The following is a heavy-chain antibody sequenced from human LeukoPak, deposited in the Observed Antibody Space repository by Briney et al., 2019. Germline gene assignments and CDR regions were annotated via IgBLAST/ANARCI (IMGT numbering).Heavy chain of an antibody. Sequence: GGSLRPSCAASGFTFSSYTMHWVRQAPGKGLEYVSAIISHGGNTHYTNSVKGRFTISRDNSENTLYLQMGSLRADDMAVYHCARVKMGATVSNYYYYYMDVWGKGTTVTVSS. J-gene: IGHJ6*03. D-gene: IGHD1-26*01. CDR2: IISHGGNT. CDR1: GFTFSSYT. V-gene: IGHV3-64*01. CDR3: ARVKMGATVSNYYYYYMDV.